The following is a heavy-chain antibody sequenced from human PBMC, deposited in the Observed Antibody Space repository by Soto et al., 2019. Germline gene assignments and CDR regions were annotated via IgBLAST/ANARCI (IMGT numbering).Heavy chain of an antibody. CDR3: ASSRGYCSGGSCYFNWFDP. CDR2: ISGSGGST. D-gene: IGHD2-15*01. Sequence: GGSLRLSCAASGFTFSSYAMSWVRQAPGKGLEWVSAISGSGGSTYYADSVKGRFTISRDNSKNTLYLQMNSLRAEDTAVYYCASSRGYCSGGSCYFNWFDPWGQGTLVTVSS. V-gene: IGHV3-23*01. J-gene: IGHJ5*02. CDR1: GFTFSSYA.